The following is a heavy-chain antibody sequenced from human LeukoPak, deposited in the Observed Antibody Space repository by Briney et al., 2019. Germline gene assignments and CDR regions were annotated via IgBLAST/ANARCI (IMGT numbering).Heavy chain of an antibody. CDR1: GGSINNYY. Sequence: PSETLSLTCTVSGGSINNYYWNWIRQPPGKGLEWIGYFYYSGSTNYNPSLKSRVTMSVDTSKTHFSLKLNSLTAADTAVYYCARSPGYYDGSGYYSGDFDYWGQGTLVTVSS. J-gene: IGHJ4*02. D-gene: IGHD3-22*01. CDR3: ARSPGYYDGSGYYSGDFDY. CDR2: FYYSGST. V-gene: IGHV4-59*01.